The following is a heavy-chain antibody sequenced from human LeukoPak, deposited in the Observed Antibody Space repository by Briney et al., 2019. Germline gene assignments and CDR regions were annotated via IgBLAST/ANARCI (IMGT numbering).Heavy chain of an antibody. CDR1: GFTFSSYA. CDR3: AKSPVGVTTSCFDY. Sequence: GGSLRLSCAASGFTFSSYAMSWVRQAPGKGLEWVSAISGSGGSTYYADSVKGRFTISRDNPKNTLYLQMNSLRAEDTAVYYCAKSPVGVTTSCFDYWGQGTLVTVSS. CDR2: ISGSGGST. V-gene: IGHV3-23*01. J-gene: IGHJ4*02. D-gene: IGHD4-17*01.